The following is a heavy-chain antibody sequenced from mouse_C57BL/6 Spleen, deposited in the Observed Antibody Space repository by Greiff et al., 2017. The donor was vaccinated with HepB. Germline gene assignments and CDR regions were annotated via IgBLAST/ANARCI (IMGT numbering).Heavy chain of an antibody. CDR1: GYAFTNYL. CDR3: ARWSGDYYAMDY. Sequence: VQLQQSGAELVRPGTSVKVSCKASGYAFTNYLIEWVKQRPGRGLEWIGVINPGSGGTNYNEKFKGKATLTADKSSSTAYMQLSSLTSEDSAVYFCARWSGDYYAMDYWGQGTSVTVSS. CDR2: INPGSGGT. J-gene: IGHJ4*01. V-gene: IGHV1-54*01.